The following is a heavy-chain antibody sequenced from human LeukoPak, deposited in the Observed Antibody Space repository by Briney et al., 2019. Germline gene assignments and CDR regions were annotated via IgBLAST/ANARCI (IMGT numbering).Heavy chain of an antibody. D-gene: IGHD3-22*01. CDR2: INPSGGST. Sequence: GASVKVSCKASGYTFTSYYMHWVRQAPGQGLEWMGIINPSGGSTSYAQKFQGRVTMTRDTSTSTVYMELSSLRSEDTAVYYCARAKRHYYDSSGYDEPWGQGTLVTVSS. CDR3: ARAKRHYYDSSGYDEP. CDR1: GYTFTSYY. J-gene: IGHJ5*02. V-gene: IGHV1-46*01.